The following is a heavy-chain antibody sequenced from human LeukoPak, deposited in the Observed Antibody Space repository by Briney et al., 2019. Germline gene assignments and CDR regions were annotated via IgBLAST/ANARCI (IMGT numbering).Heavy chain of an antibody. V-gene: IGHV3-7*05. CDR1: GFTFSSHW. D-gene: IGHD1-26*01. Sequence: GGSLSLSCAASGFTFSSHWMNWVRRAPGKGLEWVANIKEDGSEKYYVDSVKGRFTISRDNAKNSLCLQMNSLRAEDTAIYYCVRSGGYWGQGTLVTVSS. J-gene: IGHJ4*02. CDR2: IKEDGSEK. CDR3: VRSGGY.